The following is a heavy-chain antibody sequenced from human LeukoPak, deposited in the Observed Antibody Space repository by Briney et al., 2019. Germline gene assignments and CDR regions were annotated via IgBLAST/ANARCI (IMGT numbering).Heavy chain of an antibody. Sequence: QTGGSLRLSCAASGFTFSIYAMYWVSQAPGKGLEYVSAISPNGCATHYADSVKGRFTISRDNSRSTLYLQMSSLRAEDTAVYYCVKEGRLGYCSGGSCPFGHWGQATLVTVSS. D-gene: IGHD2-15*01. CDR1: GFTFSIYA. V-gene: IGHV3-64D*06. CDR2: ISPNGCAT. J-gene: IGHJ4*02. CDR3: VKEGRLGYCSGGSCPFGH.